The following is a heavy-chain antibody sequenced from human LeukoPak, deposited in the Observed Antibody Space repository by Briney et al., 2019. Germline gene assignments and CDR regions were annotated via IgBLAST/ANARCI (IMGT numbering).Heavy chain of an antibody. CDR3: ARTVGSQEY. V-gene: IGHV3-74*01. J-gene: IGHJ4*02. CDR2: INSDGSVT. D-gene: IGHD4-23*01. Sequence: PGGSLRLSCVASGFTFSSYWMHWVRQAPGKGLVWVSRINSDGSVTTYADSVKGRFTISRDNAKNTLFLQMNSLRLEDTAVYYCARTVGSQEYWGQGTLVTVPS. CDR1: GFTFSSYW.